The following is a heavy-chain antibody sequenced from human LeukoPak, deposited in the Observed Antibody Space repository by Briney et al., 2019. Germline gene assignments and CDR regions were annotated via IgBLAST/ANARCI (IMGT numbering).Heavy chain of an antibody. Sequence: SETLSLTXTVSGGSISSYYWSWIRQPAGKGMEWIGRIYTSGSTNYNPSLKSRVTMSVDTSKNQFSLKLSSVTAADTAVYYCARDMVRGVIDYWGQGTLVTVSS. CDR3: ARDMVRGVIDY. CDR2: IYTSGST. CDR1: GGSISSYY. D-gene: IGHD3-10*01. V-gene: IGHV4-4*07. J-gene: IGHJ4*02.